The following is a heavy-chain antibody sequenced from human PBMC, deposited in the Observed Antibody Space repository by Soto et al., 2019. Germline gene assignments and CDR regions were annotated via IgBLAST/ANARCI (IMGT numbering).Heavy chain of an antibody. CDR2: IYWVDDK. CDR3: AHYFHILDDDAFDI. J-gene: IGHJ3*02. V-gene: IGHV2-5*02. CDR1: GFSLSTSGVG. D-gene: IGHD3-9*01. Sequence: QITLKESVTTLVKPTQTLTLTCTFSGFSLSTSGVGVGWIRQPTGKALEWLAIIYWVDDKPYSTSLKCRLTITQDTSKNRMVLTLTHMDPMDTATYYCAHYFHILDDDAFDIWGQGTMVTVSS.